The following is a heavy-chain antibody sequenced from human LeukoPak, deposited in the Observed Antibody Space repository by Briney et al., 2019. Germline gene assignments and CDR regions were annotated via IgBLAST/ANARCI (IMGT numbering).Heavy chain of an antibody. CDR2: ISVHNGNT. CDR1: GYTFINYN. CDR3: ARDVSEGFGERVIDAFDI. J-gene: IGHJ3*02. Sequence: ASVTVSCKASGYTFINYNIAWVRQAPGQGLERMGWISVHNGNTYYAQKIQGRVAMTTDRSTTTDYMEPRGLRSDDTAVYFCARDVSEGFGERVIDAFDIWGQGTVVTVSS. V-gene: IGHV1-18*01. D-gene: IGHD3-10*01.